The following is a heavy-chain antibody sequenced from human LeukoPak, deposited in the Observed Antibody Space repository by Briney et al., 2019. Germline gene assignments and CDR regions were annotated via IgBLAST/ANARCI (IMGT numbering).Heavy chain of an antibody. Sequence: ASVKVSCKASGYTFTGYYMHWVRQAPGQGLEWMGWINPSSGGTNYAQKFQGRVTMTRDTSISTAYMELSRLRSDDTAVYYCARDRPDYGVDYWGQGTLVTVSS. J-gene: IGHJ4*02. D-gene: IGHD4-17*01. CDR3: ARDRPDYGVDY. CDR2: INPSSGGT. V-gene: IGHV1-2*02. CDR1: GYTFTGYY.